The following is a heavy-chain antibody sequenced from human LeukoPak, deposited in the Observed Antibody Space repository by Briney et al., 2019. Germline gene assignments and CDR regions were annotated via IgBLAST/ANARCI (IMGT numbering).Heavy chain of an antibody. CDR2: INPNSGGI. CDR1: GYTFTGYY. CDR3: ARDISPTLRLGGDYYYYGMDV. V-gene: IGHV1-2*02. D-gene: IGHD3-16*01. Sequence: ASVKVSCKASGYTFTGYYIHWVRQAPGQGLEWMGWINPNSGGINYAQKFQGRVTMTRDTSISTAYMELSRLRSDDTAVHYCARDISPTLRLGGDYYYYGMDVWGQGTTVTVSS. J-gene: IGHJ6*02.